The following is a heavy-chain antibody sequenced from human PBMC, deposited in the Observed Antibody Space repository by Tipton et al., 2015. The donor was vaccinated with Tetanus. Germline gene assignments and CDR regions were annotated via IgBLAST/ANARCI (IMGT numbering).Heavy chain of an antibody. CDR3: ARVRRGATTDLDY. V-gene: IGHV4-59*08. CDR1: GAFGSGAY. CDR2: IFYSGGA. D-gene: IGHD5-12*01. J-gene: IGHJ4*02. Sequence: TLSLTCNVSGAFGSGAYWSWIRQSPGKGLEWVGYIFYSGGANYNPSLKNRVSISVDTSRSQLSLKLSSVTAADTAVYYCARVRRGATTDLDYWGQGTLVTVSS.